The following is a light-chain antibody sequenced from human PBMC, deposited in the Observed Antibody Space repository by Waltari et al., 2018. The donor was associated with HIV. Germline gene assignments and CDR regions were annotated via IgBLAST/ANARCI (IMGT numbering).Light chain of an antibody. Sequence: QSVLTQPPSASGTPGQRVTISCSGSSSNIGDNYVYWSQQLPGTAPKLLIYRNYQRPSGVPDRFSGSKSGTSASLAISGLRSEDEGDFYCASWDDSLRNWVCGGGTKLTVL. J-gene: IGLJ3*02. CDR2: RNY. CDR3: ASWDDSLRNWV. V-gene: IGLV1-47*01. CDR1: SSNIGDNY.